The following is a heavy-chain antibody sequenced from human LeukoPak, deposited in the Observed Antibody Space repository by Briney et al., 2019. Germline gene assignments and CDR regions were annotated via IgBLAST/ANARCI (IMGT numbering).Heavy chain of an antibody. D-gene: IGHD6-19*01. J-gene: IGHJ4*02. CDR3: ARDLSWVAGILDY. CDR1: GGTFSSYT. V-gene: IGHV1-69*04. CDR2: IIPILGIA. Sequence: SVEVSCKASGGTFSSYTISWVRQAPGQGLEWMGRIIPILGIANYAQKFQGRVTITADKSTSTAYMELSSLRSEDTAVYYCARDLSWVAGILDYWGQGTLVTVSS.